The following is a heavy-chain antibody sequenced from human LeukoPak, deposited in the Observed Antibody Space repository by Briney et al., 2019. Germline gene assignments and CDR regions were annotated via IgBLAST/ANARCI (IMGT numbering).Heavy chain of an antibody. V-gene: IGHV3-66*01. CDR1: GFTVSSNY. Sequence: GGSLRLSCAASGFTVSSNYMSWVRQAPGKGLEWFSLIYNGGGTYYADSVKGRFTISRDNSKNTLYLQMNSLRAEDTAVYYCASAYTYGKVDYWGQGTLVTVSS. D-gene: IGHD5-18*01. CDR2: IYNGGGT. CDR3: ASAYTYGKVDY. J-gene: IGHJ4*02.